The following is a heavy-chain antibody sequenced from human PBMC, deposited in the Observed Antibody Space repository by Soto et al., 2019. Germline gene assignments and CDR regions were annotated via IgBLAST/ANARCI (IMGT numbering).Heavy chain of an antibody. J-gene: IGHJ5*02. Sequence: GASVNVSCKACEYTFTSYYMHWVRQAPGQGLEWMGIINPSGGSTSYAQKFQGRVTMTRDTSTSTVYMELSSLRSEDTAVYYCARGAAIAAAGVTEWFDPWGQGTLVTVSS. CDR1: EYTFTSYY. D-gene: IGHD6-13*01. CDR2: INPSGGST. V-gene: IGHV1-46*01. CDR3: ARGAAIAAAGVTEWFDP.